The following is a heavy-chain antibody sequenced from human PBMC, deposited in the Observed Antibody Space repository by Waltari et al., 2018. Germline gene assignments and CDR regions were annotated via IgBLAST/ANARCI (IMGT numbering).Heavy chain of an antibody. CDR1: GFTFGDYA. Sequence: EVQLVESGGGLVQPGRSLRLSCTASGFTFGDYAMGWFRQAPGEGLEWVGFIKSKTYGGTAEYAASVKGRFTFSRDDSKSIAYLQLNSLKTEDTAVYYCTRDRWYSSSWYRDYWGQGTLVTVSS. CDR3: TRDRWYSSSWYRDY. D-gene: IGHD6-13*01. V-gene: IGHV3-49*03. J-gene: IGHJ4*02. CDR2: IKSKTYGGTA.